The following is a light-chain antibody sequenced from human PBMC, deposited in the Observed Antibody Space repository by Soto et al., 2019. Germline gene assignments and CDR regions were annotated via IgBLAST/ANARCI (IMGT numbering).Light chain of an antibody. CDR3: QQYNSYSWT. CDR2: KAS. Sequence: DIQTTQSPSTLSASVGGRLTITWRASQSISSWLAWYQQKPGKAPKLLIYKASSLQSGVPSRFSGSGSGTEFTLTISSLQPDDFATYYCQQYNSYSWTFGQGTKVDIK. J-gene: IGKJ1*01. V-gene: IGKV1-5*03. CDR1: QSISSW.